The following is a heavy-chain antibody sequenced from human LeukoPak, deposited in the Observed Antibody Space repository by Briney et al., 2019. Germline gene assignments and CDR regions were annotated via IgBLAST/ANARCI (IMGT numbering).Heavy chain of an antibody. Sequence: ASVTVSCKASGGTFSSYAISWVRQAPGQGLEWMGGIIPIFGTANYAQKFQGRVTITADESTSTAYMELSSLRSEDTAVYYCASLPQLSRDGYIADSFDIWGQGTMVTVSP. CDR2: IIPIFGTA. J-gene: IGHJ3*02. CDR3: ASLPQLSRDGYIADSFDI. CDR1: GGTFSSYA. D-gene: IGHD5-24*01. V-gene: IGHV1-69*13.